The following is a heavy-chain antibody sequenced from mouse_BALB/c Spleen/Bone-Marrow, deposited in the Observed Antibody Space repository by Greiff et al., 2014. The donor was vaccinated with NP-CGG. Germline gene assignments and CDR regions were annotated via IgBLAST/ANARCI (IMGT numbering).Heavy chain of an antibody. Sequence: QVQLQQSGAELVRPGASVKLSCKASGYSSTIYWMNWVKQRPGQGLEWIGMIHPSDIETRLNQKFKDKATLTVDKSSNTAYMQLSSPTSEDSAVYYCARGEITAFAYWGQGTLVTVSA. J-gene: IGHJ3*01. D-gene: IGHD2-4*01. CDR3: ARGEITAFAY. CDR1: GYSSTIYW. CDR2: IHPSDIET. V-gene: IGHV1-61*01.